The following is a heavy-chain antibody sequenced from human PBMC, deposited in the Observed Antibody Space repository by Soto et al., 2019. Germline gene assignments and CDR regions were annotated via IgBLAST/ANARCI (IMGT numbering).Heavy chain of an antibody. D-gene: IGHD6-19*01. CDR1: GFIFNNYA. CDR3: ARDPLLYDSDWYPNWFGP. Sequence: EAQLLESGGGLVQPGGSLILSCSSSGFIFNNYAMSWVRQAPGKGLEWVSGITGYGATTYYAESVKGRFTISRDNSTNTLYLQMSTLTAEDTAVYYCARDPLLYDSDWYPNWFGPWGQGTLVTVSS. CDR2: ITGYGATT. J-gene: IGHJ5*02. V-gene: IGHV3-23*01.